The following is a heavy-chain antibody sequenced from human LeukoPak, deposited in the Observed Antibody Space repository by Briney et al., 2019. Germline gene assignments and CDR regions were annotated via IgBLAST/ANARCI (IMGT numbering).Heavy chain of an antibody. CDR1: GFTFDDYA. J-gene: IGHJ6*02. V-gene: IGHV3-9*01. CDR3: AKEKYCSGGSCYSAHYYYYGMDV. CDR2: ISRNSGSI. D-gene: IGHD2-15*01. Sequence: PGGSLRLSCAASGFTFDDYAMQWVRQAPGKGLEWVSGISRNSGSIGYADSVKGRFTISRDNAKNSLYLQMNNLRAEDTALYYCAKEKYCSGGSCYSAHYYYYGMDVWGQGTTVTVSS.